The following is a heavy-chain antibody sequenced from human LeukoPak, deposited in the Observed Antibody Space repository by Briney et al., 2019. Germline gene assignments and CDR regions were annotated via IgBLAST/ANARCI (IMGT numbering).Heavy chain of an antibody. V-gene: IGHV3-30*02. CDR2: IRFDASNR. J-gene: IGHJ1*01. CDR1: GFTFSSYG. Sequence: PGGSLRLSCAASGFTFSSYGMHWVRQAPGKGLEWVAFIRFDASNRYHADSVKGRFTISRDNSKNTLYLQMNSLRAEDTAVYYCAKTRASSWFRNAEYFQHWGQGTLVTVSS. CDR3: AKTRASSWFRNAEYFQH. D-gene: IGHD6-13*01.